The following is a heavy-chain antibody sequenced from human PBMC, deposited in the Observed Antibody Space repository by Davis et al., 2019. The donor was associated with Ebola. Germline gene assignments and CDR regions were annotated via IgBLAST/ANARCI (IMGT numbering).Heavy chain of an antibody. V-gene: IGHV1-69*13. Sequence: SVKVSCKASGDTFRTYTVAWVRPAPGQGLEWMGGIIPVFGTTDHAPRFQGRVTFTADESTSTAYMELTSLRADDTAVYYCARTYSGSRIIMDVWGKGTTVTVSS. CDR3: ARTYSGSRIIMDV. J-gene: IGHJ6*04. D-gene: IGHD6-13*01. CDR1: GDTFRTYT. CDR2: IIPVFGTT.